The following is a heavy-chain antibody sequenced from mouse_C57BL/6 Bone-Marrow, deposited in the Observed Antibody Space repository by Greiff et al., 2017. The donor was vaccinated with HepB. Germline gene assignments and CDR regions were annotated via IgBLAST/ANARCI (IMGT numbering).Heavy chain of an antibody. CDR1: GYAFTNYL. CDR2: INPGSGGT. J-gene: IGHJ2*01. CDR3: ARDGYYPFDY. V-gene: IGHV1-54*01. Sequence: QVQLQQSGAELVRPGPSVKVSCKASGYAFTNYLIEWVKQRPGQGLEWIGVINPGSGGTNYNEKFKGKATLTADKSSSTAYMQLSSLTSEDSAVYFCARDGYYPFDYWGQGTTLTVSS. D-gene: IGHD2-3*01.